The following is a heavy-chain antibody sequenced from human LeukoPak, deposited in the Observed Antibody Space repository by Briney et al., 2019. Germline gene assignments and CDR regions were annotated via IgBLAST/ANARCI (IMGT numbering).Heavy chain of an antibody. J-gene: IGHJ3*02. D-gene: IGHD3-16*01. CDR1: GYSFTTYW. CDR3: ARKWGKDAFDI. V-gene: IGHV5-51*01. CDR2: IYPGYSDA. Sequence: GESLKISCKGSGYSFTTYWIGWVRQVPGKGLEWMGIIYPGYSDARYSPSFQGQVTISADKSIRTAYLQWSSLKASDTAMYYCARKWGKDAFDIWGQGTMVTVSS.